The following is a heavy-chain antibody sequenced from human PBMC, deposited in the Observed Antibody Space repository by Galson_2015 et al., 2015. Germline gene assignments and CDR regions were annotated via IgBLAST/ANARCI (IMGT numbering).Heavy chain of an antibody. D-gene: IGHD2-15*01. CDR1: GFTFSSYW. Sequence: SLRLSCAASGFTFSSYWMSWVRQAPGKGLEWVANIKQDGSEKYYVDSVKGRFTISRDNAENSLYPQMNSLRAEDTAVYYCARDHYCSGGRCYLESLDYWGQGTLVTVSS. CDR3: ARDHYCSGGRCYLESLDY. V-gene: IGHV3-7*01. CDR2: IKQDGSEK. J-gene: IGHJ4*02.